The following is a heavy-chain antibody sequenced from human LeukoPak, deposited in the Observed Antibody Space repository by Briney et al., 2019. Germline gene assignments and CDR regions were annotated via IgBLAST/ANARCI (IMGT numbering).Heavy chain of an antibody. J-gene: IGHJ4*02. Sequence: SETLSLTCTVSGGSISSSSYYWGWIRQPPGKGLEWIGSIYYSGSTYYNPSLKSRVTISVDTSKNQFSLKLSSVTAADTAVYYCARHPYSSSDFDYWGQGTLVTVSS. V-gene: IGHV4-39*01. CDR2: IYYSGST. CDR1: GGSISSSSYY. CDR3: ARHPYSSSDFDY. D-gene: IGHD6-6*01.